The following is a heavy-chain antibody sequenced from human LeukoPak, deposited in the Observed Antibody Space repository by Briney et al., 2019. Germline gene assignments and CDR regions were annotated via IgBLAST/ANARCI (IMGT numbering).Heavy chain of an antibody. Sequence: ASVKVSCKASGYTFTSYGISWVRQAPGQGLEWMGWISAYNGNTNYAQKLQGRGTMTTDTSTSTAYMELRSLRSDDTAVYYCARDRGVVVVAATWDYWGQGTLVTVSS. J-gene: IGHJ4*02. CDR2: ISAYNGNT. CDR3: ARDRGVVVVAATWDY. V-gene: IGHV1-18*01. D-gene: IGHD2-15*01. CDR1: GYTFTSYG.